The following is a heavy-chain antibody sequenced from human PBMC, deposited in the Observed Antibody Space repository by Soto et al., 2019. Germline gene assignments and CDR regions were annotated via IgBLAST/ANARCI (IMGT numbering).Heavy chain of an antibody. CDR2: SRDKPQGYST. J-gene: IGHJ4*02. CDR3: VRATYFSDSSGYTRCLDY. Sequence: GGSLRLACAVSGFTLSDHYIDWVRQAPGKGLEWVGRSRDKPQGYSTAYAASVKGRFTTSRDESKNSAYLQMNSLKTEDTAVYYCVRATYFSDSSGYTRCLDYWGQGTLVTVSS. V-gene: IGHV3-72*01. CDR1: GFTLSDHY. D-gene: IGHD3-22*01.